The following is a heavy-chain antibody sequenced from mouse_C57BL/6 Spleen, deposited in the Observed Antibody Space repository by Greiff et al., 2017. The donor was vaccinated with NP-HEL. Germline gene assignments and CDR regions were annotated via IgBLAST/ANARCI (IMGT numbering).Heavy chain of an antibody. CDR2: IDPSDSYT. J-gene: IGHJ4*01. V-gene: IGHV1-50*01. CDR1: GYTFTSYW. Sequence: QVQLQQPGAELVKPGASVKLSCKASGYTFTSYWMQWVKQRPGQGLEWIGEIDPSDSYTNYNQKFKGKATLTVDTSSSTAYMQLSSLTSEDSAVYYCAVYDGYSLDYWGQGTSVTVSS. D-gene: IGHD2-3*01. CDR3: AVYDGYSLDY.